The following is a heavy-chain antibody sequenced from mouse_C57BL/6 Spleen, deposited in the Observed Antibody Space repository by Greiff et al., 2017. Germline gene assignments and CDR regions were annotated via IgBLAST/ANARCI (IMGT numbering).Heavy chain of an antibody. J-gene: IGHJ3*01. D-gene: IGHD1-1*01. CDR1: GYTFTRYW. CDR3: ANYGSSTGFAY. CDR2: IDPSDSYT. Sequence: VQLQQPGAELVMPGASVKLSCQASGYTFTRYWMHWVKQRPGQGLEWIGEIDPSDSYTNYNQKFKGKSTLTVDKSASTAYMQLSSLTSEDSAVYYCANYGSSTGFAYWGQGTLVTVSA. V-gene: IGHV1-69*01.